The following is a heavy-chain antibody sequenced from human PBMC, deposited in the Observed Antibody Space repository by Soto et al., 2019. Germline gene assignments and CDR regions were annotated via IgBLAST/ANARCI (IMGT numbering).Heavy chain of an antibody. CDR1: GFTFSNYG. V-gene: IGHV3-33*01. CDR3: AGDHSHGSLEFDN. CDR2: IWFDGSKR. Sequence: GGSLRLSCTTSGFTFSNYGLHWVRQAPGKGLEWVALIWFDGSKRNYADSVKGRFTISRDDSRNTLYLQMNSQRVEDTAMNFCAGDHSHGSLEFDNWGQGTLVTVSS. D-gene: IGHD3-10*01. J-gene: IGHJ4*02.